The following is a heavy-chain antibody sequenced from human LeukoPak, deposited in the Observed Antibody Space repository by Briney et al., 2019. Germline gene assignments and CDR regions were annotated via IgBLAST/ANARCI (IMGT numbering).Heavy chain of an antibody. V-gene: IGHV3-7*01. CDR1: GFTFSSYA. J-gene: IGHJ1*01. D-gene: IGHD2-21*02. Sequence: GGSLRLSCAASGFTFSSYAMNWVRQAPGKGLEWVAHINPDGRDTYYVDSVKGRFTISRDNAQNSMYLQMNSLRVEDTAVYYCATWGDTTAEYFQRWGQGTLVTVSS. CDR2: INPDGRDT. CDR3: ATWGDTTAEYFQR.